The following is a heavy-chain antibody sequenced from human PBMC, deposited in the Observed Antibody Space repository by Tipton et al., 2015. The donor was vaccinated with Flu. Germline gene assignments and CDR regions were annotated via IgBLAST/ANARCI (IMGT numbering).Heavy chain of an antibody. CDR2: INPGGRTI. V-gene: IGHV3-48*03. CDR1: GFTFSIYE. D-gene: IGHD6-19*01. J-gene: IGHJ3*01. CDR3: ARVTGVIAVPDAFDL. Sequence: GSLRLSCVASGFTFSIYEMSWVRQAPGKGLEWVSYINPGGRTIYYADSVKGRFTISRDNAKNSLYLQMNTLRDEDTALYYCARVTGVIAVPDAFDLWGQGTMVTVSS.